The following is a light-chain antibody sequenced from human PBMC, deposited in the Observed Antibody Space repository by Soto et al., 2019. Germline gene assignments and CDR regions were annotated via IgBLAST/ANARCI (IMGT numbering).Light chain of an antibody. Sequence: DIQMTQSPSSVSASVGDTVTITCRASQGIYSRLAWYQQKPGKDPELLIYATSTLQNGVPSRFSGSGFGTDFNLSISRLQTEDSASYVCQQTDDFTLTFGGGTKVDIK. CDR3: QQTDDFTLT. CDR2: ATS. V-gene: IGKV1D-12*01. J-gene: IGKJ4*01. CDR1: QGIYSR.